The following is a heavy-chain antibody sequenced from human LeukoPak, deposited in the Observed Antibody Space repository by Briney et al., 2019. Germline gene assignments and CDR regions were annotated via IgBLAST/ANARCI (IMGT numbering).Heavy chain of an antibody. CDR3: AKVVRGVIRGFDY. V-gene: IGHV3-23*01. CDR1: GFTFSSYA. CDR2: ISGSGGST. D-gene: IGHD3-10*02. Sequence: GGSLRLSCRASGFTFSSYAMSWVRQAPGKGLEWVSAISGSGGSTYYADSVKGRFTISRDNSKNTLYLQMNSLRAEDTAVYYCAKVVRGVIRGFDYWGQGTLVTVSS. J-gene: IGHJ4*02.